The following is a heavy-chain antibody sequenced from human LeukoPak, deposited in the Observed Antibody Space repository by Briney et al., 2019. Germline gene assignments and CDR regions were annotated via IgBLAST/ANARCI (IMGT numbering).Heavy chain of an antibody. V-gene: IGHV4-31*03. CDR2: IYYSGST. CDR3: ARGGDYDILTGYYIPPYFDY. J-gene: IGHJ4*02. CDR1: GGSISSGGYY. Sequence: SETLSLTCTVSGGSISSGGYYWSWIRQHPGKGLEWIGYIYYSGSTYYNPSLKSRVTISVDTSKNQFSLKLSPVTAADTAVYYCARGGDYDILTGYYIPPYFDYWGQGTLVTVSS. D-gene: IGHD3-9*01.